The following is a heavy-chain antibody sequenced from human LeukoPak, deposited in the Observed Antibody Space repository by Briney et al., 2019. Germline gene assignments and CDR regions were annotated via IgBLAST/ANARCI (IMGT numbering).Heavy chain of an antibody. V-gene: IGHV3-23*01. J-gene: IGHJ4*02. D-gene: IGHD2-2*02. Sequence: GASLRLPCAASGFTFSSYAMSWVRQAPGKGLKWVSGISGSGDTTYNADSVKGRFTISRDNSKNTLSLQMNSLRAEDTAVYYCARGEPGAIFQCVYWGQGTLVTVSS. CDR1: GFTFSSYA. CDR3: ARGEPGAIFQCVY. CDR2: ISGSGDTT.